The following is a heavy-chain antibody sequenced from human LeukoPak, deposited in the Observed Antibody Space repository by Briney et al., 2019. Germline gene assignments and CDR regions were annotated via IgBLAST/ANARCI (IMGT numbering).Heavy chain of an antibody. CDR1: GFTFSSSG. D-gene: IGHD3-10*02. V-gene: IGHV3-21*01. Sequence: GGSLRLSCAASGFTFSSSGMTWVRQAPGKGLQWVSTIGSDGHIYYEDSVKGRVTISRDNARNSLYLQMNSLRAEDTAVYYCAELGITMIGGVWGKGTTVTISS. CDR2: IGSDGHI. J-gene: IGHJ6*04. CDR3: AELGITMIGGV.